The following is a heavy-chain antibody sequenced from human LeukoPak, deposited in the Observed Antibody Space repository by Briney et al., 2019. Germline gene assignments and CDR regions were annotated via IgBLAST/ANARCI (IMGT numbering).Heavy chain of an antibody. V-gene: IGHV4-34*01. CDR1: GGSFSGYY. D-gene: IGHD3/OR15-3a*01. CDR3: AREQRTEVAGHFDY. Sequence: SETLSLTCAVYGGSFSGYYWSWIRQPPGKGLEWIGEINHSGSTNYNPSLKSRVTISVDTSKNQFSLKLSSVTAADTAVYYCAREQRTEVAGHFDYWGQGTLVTVSS. J-gene: IGHJ4*02. CDR2: INHSGST.